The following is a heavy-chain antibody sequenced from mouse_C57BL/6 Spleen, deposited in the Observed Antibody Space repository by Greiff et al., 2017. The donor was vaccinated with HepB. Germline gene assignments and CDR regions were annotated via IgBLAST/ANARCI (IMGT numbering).Heavy chain of an antibody. Sequence: EVQLQESGGGLVKPGGSLKLSCAASGFTFSSYAMSWVRQTPEKRLEWVATISDGGSYTYYPDNVKGRFTISRDNAKNNLYLQMSHLKSEDTAMYYCARDGYYYGSSSWFAYWGQGTLVTVSA. D-gene: IGHD1-1*01. CDR1: GFTFSSYA. V-gene: IGHV5-4*01. CDR2: ISDGGSYT. J-gene: IGHJ3*01. CDR3: ARDGYYYGSSSWFAY.